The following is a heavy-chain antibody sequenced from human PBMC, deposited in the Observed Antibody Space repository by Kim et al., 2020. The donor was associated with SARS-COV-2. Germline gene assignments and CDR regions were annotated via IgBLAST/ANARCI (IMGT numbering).Heavy chain of an antibody. J-gene: IGHJ4*02. D-gene: IGHD2-15*01. CDR1: GDSFTSHW. Sequence: GESLKISCKGSGDSFTSHWIAWMRQMPGKGLEWVGKIDPSDSYTRYSPAFQGHVIISADTSISTAYLQWSSLQASDTAIYFCARPICSGGTCYADDRGQGTLVTVSS. CDR2: IDPSDSYT. CDR3: ARPICSGGTCYADD. V-gene: IGHV5-10-1*01.